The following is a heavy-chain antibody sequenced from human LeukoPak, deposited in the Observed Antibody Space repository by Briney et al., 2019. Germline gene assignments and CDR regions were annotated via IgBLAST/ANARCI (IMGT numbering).Heavy chain of an antibody. Sequence: ASVKVSCKASGATFISYAMSWVRQAPGQGLEWMGGIIPIFGTANYAQKFQGRVTITADKSRSTAYMEVSSLRSEDTAVYYCAGGRPRGYCSGGSCYHNFDYWGQGTLVTVSS. D-gene: IGHD2-15*01. CDR3: AGGRPRGYCSGGSCYHNFDY. CDR1: GATFISYA. CDR2: IIPIFGTA. V-gene: IGHV1-69*06. J-gene: IGHJ4*02.